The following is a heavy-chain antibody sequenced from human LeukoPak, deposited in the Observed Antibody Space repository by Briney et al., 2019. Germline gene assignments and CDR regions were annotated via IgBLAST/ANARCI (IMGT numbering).Heavy chain of an antibody. V-gene: IGHV4-59*08. J-gene: IGHJ4*02. D-gene: IGHD1-14*01. CDR3: VRRRSSHQTGYGSFDY. CDR1: RGSISTYY. Sequence: PSETLSLTCTVSRGSISTYYWSWMRQPQGKGLEWIGYIRYIGSTDYNPSLKSRISMSLDTSMNQFSLKLTSVTAADTAVYYCVRRRSSHQTGYGSFDYWGQGTLVTVSS. CDR2: IRYIGST.